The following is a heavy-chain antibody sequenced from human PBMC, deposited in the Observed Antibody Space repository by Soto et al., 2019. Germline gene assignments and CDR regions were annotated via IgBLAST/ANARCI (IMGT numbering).Heavy chain of an antibody. CDR3: AKDWVYDILTGYYKAWDYFDY. D-gene: IGHD3-9*01. CDR2: ISGSGGST. Sequence: GGSLRLSCAASGFTFSSYAMSWVRQAPGKGLEWVSAISGSGGSTYYADSVKGRFTISRDNSKNTLYLQMNSLRAEDTAVYYCAKDWVYDILTGYYKAWDYFDYWGQGTLVTVSS. CDR1: GFTFSSYA. J-gene: IGHJ4*02. V-gene: IGHV3-23*01.